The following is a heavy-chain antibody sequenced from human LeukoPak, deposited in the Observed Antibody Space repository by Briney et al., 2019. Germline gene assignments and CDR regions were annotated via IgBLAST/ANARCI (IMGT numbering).Heavy chain of an antibody. V-gene: IGHV3-11*04. D-gene: IGHD2-2*01. CDR3: ARVGGYCSSTSCWGENWFDP. J-gene: IGHJ5*02. CDR1: GFTFSDYY. CDR2: ISSSGSTI. Sequence: PGGSLRLSCAASGFTFSDYYMSWIRQAPGKGLEWVSYISSSGSTIYYADSEKGRFTISRDNAKNSLYLQMNSLRAEDTAVYYCARVGGYCSSTSCWGENWFDPWGQGTLVTVSS.